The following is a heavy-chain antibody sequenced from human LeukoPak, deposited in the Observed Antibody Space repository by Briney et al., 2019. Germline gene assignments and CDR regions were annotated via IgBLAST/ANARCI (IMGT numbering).Heavy chain of an antibody. CDR1: GGSFSGYY. Sequence: SETLSLTCAVYGGSFSGYYWSWLRQPPGKGLEWIGEINHSGSTNYNPSLKSRVTISVDTSKNQFSLTLTSVTAADTAVYYCARALYSYGYGDDYYYYYYMDVWGKGTTVTVSS. CDR3: ARALYSYGYGDDYYYYYYMDV. J-gene: IGHJ6*03. V-gene: IGHV4-34*01. CDR2: INHSGST. D-gene: IGHD5-18*01.